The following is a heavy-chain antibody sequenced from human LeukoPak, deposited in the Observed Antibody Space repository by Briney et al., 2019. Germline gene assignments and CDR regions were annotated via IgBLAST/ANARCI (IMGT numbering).Heavy chain of an antibody. CDR3: ARPTGYSSGWFYYGMDV. V-gene: IGHV4-39*01. Sequence: PSETLSLTCIVSGGSISSSSYYWGWIRQPPGKGLEWIGSIYYSGSTYYNPSLKSRVTISVDTSKNQFSLKLSSVTAADTAVYYCARPTGYSSGWFYYGMDVWGQGTTVTVSS. CDR1: GGSISSSSYY. CDR2: IYYSGST. D-gene: IGHD6-19*01. J-gene: IGHJ6*02.